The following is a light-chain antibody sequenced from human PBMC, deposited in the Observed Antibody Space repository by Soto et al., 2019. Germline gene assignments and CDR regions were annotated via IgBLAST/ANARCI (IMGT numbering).Light chain of an antibody. Sequence: QSVLTQPPSASGSPGQSVTISCTGTSSDVGGYNYVSWYQQHPGKAPKLMIYEVSKRPSGVPDRFSGSKSGNTASLTVSGFQAEDEADYYCSSYAGSNNLGFETGTRVTAL. CDR1: SSDVGGYNY. CDR2: EVS. V-gene: IGLV2-8*01. J-gene: IGLJ1*01. CDR3: SSYAGSNNLG.